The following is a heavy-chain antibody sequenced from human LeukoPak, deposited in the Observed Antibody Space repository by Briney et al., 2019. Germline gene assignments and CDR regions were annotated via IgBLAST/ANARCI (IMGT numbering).Heavy chain of an antibody. J-gene: IGHJ6*03. CDR1: GYSFTNHW. CDR2: IYPGDSDT. V-gene: IGHV5-51*01. Sequence: GESLKISCKGSGYSFTNHWIAWVRQMPGKGLEWMGIIYPGDSDTRYSPSFQGQVTISVDKSISTAYLQWSSLKVSDTAMYYCARCERIGSYVSYYNYIDVWAKGTTVTVSS. D-gene: IGHD1-26*01. CDR3: ARCERIGSYVSYYNYIDV.